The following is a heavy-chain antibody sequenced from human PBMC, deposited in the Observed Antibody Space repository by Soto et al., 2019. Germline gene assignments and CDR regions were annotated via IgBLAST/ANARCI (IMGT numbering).Heavy chain of an antibody. D-gene: IGHD6-6*01. CDR3: ASERQLPGPHKNYSYYGMDV. CDR2: ISYDGSNK. Sequence: PGGSLRLSCAASGFTFGSYAMHWVRQAPGKGLEWVAVISYDGSNKYYADSVKGRFTISRDNSKNTLYLQMNSLRAEDTAVYYCASERQLPGPHKNYSYYGMDVWGQGTTVTVSS. J-gene: IGHJ6*02. V-gene: IGHV3-30-3*01. CDR1: GFTFGSYA.